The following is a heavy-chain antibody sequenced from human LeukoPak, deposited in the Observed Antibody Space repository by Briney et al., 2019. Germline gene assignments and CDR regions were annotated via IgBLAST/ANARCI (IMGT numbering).Heavy chain of an antibody. CDR3: ARDMTTATTCYLEH. J-gene: IGHJ1*01. V-gene: IGHV3-21*06. CDR1: GFTFSTYS. D-gene: IGHD4-17*01. CDR2: ISSSSNYI. Sequence: GGSLRLSCAASGFTFSTYSMNWVRQAPGKGLEWVSSISSSSNYIYYADSVKGRFSISRDDAKNLPFLQMNGLRVEDTAVYYCARDMTTATTCYLEHWGQGTLVTVSS.